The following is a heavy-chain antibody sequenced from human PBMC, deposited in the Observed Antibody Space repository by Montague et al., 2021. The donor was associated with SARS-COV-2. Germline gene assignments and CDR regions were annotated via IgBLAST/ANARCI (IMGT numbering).Heavy chain of an antibody. CDR2: SYIRSN. CDR3: ARTTWLRGDFDL. J-gene: IGHJ2*01. V-gene: IGHV4-39*07. D-gene: IGHD5-12*01. Sequence: SYIRSNHYNPSLKSRVTISVDTSKTHFSLKLSSVTAADTAVYYCARTTWLRGDFDLWGRGNLVTVSS.